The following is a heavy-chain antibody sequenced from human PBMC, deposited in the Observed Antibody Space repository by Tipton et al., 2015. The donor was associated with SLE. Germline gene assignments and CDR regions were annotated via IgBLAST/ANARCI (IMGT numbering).Heavy chain of an antibody. D-gene: IGHD2-15*01. CDR2: IHHSGST. J-gene: IGHJ4*02. Sequence: TLSLTCAVSGGSIRSSNWWSWVRQPPGKGLEWIGEIHHSGSTNSNPSLKSRVTISLDTSRTQFSLKVTSVTAADTAVYYCARRPANNSQFDYWGQGMLVTVSS. V-gene: IGHV4-4*02. CDR1: GGSIRSSNW. CDR3: ARRPANNSQFDY.